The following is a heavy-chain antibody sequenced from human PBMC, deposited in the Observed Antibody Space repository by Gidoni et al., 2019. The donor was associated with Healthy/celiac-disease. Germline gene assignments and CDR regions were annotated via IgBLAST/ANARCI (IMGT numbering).Heavy chain of an antibody. CDR2: INPNSGGT. D-gene: IGHD6-13*01. V-gene: IGHV1-2*04. Sequence: QVQLVQSGAEVKKPGASVKFSCKASGYTFTGYYMHWVRQAPGQGLEWMGWINPNSGGTNYAQKFQGWVTMTRDTSISTAYMELSRLRSDDTAVYYCARDRLYSSYYYGMDVWGQGTTVTVSS. CDR3: ARDRLYSSYYYGMDV. CDR1: GYTFTGYY. J-gene: IGHJ6*02.